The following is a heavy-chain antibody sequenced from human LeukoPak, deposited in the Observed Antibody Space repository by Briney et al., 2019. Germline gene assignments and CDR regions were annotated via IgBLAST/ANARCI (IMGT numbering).Heavy chain of an antibody. D-gene: IGHD3-22*01. CDR3: AKDQEYYDSSGYYYDY. J-gene: IGHJ4*02. CDR2: ISGSGGST. V-gene: IGHV3-23*01. Sequence: GGSLRLSCAASGFTFSDYYMSWVRQAPGKGLEWVSAISGSGGSTYYADSVKGRFTISRDNSKNTLYLQMNSLRAEDTAVYYCAKDQEYYDSSGYYYDYWGQGTLVTVSS. CDR1: GFTFSDYY.